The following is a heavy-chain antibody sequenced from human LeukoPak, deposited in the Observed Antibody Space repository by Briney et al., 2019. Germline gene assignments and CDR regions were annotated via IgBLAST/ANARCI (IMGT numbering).Heavy chain of an antibody. CDR1: GGSFSGYY. CDR3: ARGDSSSWCWFDP. V-gene: IGHV4-34*01. D-gene: IGHD6-13*01. Sequence: SETLSLTCAVYGGSFSGYYWSWIRQPPGKGLEWIGEINHSGTTNYNPSLKSRVTISVDTSKNQFSLKLSSVTAADTAVYYCARGDSSSWCWFDPWGQGTLVTVSS. J-gene: IGHJ5*02. CDR2: INHSGTT.